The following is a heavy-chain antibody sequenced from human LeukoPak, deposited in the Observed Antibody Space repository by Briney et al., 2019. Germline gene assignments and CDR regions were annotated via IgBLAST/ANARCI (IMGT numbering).Heavy chain of an antibody. CDR1: GGSISSGSYY. CDR3: ERGGSSRWQFDY. J-gene: IGHJ4*02. D-gene: IGHD6-13*01. V-gene: IGHV4-31*03. Sequence: KPSETLSLTCTVSGGSISSGSYYWNWIRQHPGKGLEWIGYIYYSGTTYYNPSLKSRVTISVDTSKSRFSLRLGSVTAADTGVYYWERGGSSRWQFDYWGQGTLVTVSS. CDR2: IYYSGTT.